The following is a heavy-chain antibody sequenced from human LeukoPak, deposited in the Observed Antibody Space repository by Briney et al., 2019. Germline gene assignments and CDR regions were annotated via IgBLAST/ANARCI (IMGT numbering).Heavy chain of an antibody. Sequence: ASVNVSCKASGYIFTSYYMHWVRQAPGQGLEWMGWINPNTGSTNFAQKFQGRIAMMRATSVTTFYMELNSLRSDDTAVYYCARSVSISPMFDYWGQGTLIPVSS. D-gene: IGHD2-21*01. V-gene: IGHV1-2*02. CDR2: INPNTGST. CDR1: GYIFTSYY. J-gene: IGHJ4*02. CDR3: ARSVSISPMFDY.